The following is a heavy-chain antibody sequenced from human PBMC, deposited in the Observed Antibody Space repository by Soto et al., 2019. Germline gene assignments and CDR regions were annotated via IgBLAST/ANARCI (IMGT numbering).Heavy chain of an antibody. V-gene: IGHV3-23*01. CDR3: AKWHTYNYDSLAYAGFDC. J-gene: IGHJ4*02. CDR1: GFTFSSYA. CDR2: ISGGGVT. D-gene: IGHD3-22*01. Sequence: AGGSLRLSCEASGFTFSSYAMTWVRQAPGKGLEWVSAISGGGVTYYADSVKGQFTISRDISKNTVYLQMNSLRAEDTATYYCAKWHTYNYDSLAYAGFDCWGPGTQVTVSS.